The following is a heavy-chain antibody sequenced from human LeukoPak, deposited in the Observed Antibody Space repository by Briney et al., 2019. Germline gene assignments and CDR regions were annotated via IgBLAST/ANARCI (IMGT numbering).Heavy chain of an antibody. CDR1: GFTFSSYG. D-gene: IGHD2-15*01. Sequence: GGSLRLSCAASGFTFSSYGMHWVRQAPGKGLEWVAVMSNDGSNEYYADSVKGRFTISRDNSKNTLYLQMNSLRAEDTAVYYCASHPGYCSGGSCYRSLYYWGQGTLVTVSS. CDR3: ASHPGYCSGGSCYRSLYY. J-gene: IGHJ4*02. CDR2: MSNDGSNE. V-gene: IGHV3-30*03.